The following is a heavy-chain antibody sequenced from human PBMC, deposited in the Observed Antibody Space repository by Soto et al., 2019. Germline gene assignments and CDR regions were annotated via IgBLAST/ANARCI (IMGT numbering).Heavy chain of an antibody. CDR3: ARGVDCSGGSCYEDFNWFDP. D-gene: IGHD2-15*01. V-gene: IGHV1-46*01. Sequence: ASVKVSCKASGYTFTSYYMHWVRQAPGQGLEWMGIINPSGGSTSYAQKFRGRVTMTRDTSTSTVYMELSSLRSEDTAVYYCARGVDCSGGSCYEDFNWFDPWGQGTLVTVSS. CDR2: INPSGGST. CDR1: GYTFTSYY. J-gene: IGHJ5*02.